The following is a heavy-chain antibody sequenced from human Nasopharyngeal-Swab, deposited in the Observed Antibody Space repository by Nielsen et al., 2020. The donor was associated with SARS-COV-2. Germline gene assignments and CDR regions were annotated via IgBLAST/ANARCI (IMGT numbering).Heavy chain of an antibody. CDR2: IYYSGST. J-gene: IGHJ6*02. Sequence: WIRQPPGKGLEWIGSIYYSGSTYYSPSLKSRVTISVDTSKNQFSLKLSSVTAADTAVYYCASQGSGSYYLLYYYYGMDVWGQGTTVTVSS. V-gene: IGHV4-39*01. D-gene: IGHD1-26*01. CDR3: ASQGSGSYYLLYYYYGMDV.